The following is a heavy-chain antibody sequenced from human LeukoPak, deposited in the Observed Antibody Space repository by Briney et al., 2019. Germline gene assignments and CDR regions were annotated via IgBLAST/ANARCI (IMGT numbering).Heavy chain of an antibody. CDR1: GFTFSDHY. D-gene: IGHD3-10*01. CDR3: ARLSAYYYGSYFYYYMDV. J-gene: IGHJ6*03. V-gene: IGHV3-7*01. Sequence: SGGSLRLSCAASGFTFSDHYMDWVRQAPGKGLEWVADIKEDGSEKSYVDSVKGRFTISRDNAKNSVYLQMNSLKGEDTALYYCARLSAYYYGSYFYYYMDVWGKGTTVTVSS. CDR2: IKEDGSEK.